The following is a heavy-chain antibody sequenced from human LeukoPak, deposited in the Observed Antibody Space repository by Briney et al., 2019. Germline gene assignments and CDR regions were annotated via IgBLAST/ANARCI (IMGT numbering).Heavy chain of an antibody. V-gene: IGHV1-69*13. D-gene: IGHD3-3*01. CDR2: IIPIFGTA. Sequence: ASVKVSCKASGGTFSSYAISWVRQVPGQGLEWMGGIIPIFGTANYAQKFQGRVTITADESTSTAFMELSNLRSEDTAVYYCARAPRFLDCFLDYWGQGTLVTVSS. J-gene: IGHJ4*02. CDR3: ARAPRFLDCFLDY. CDR1: GGTFSSYA.